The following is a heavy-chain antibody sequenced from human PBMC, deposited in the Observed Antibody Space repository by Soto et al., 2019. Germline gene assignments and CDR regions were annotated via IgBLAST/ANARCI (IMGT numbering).Heavy chain of an antibody. CDR1: GGTFSSYA. D-gene: IGHD3-22*01. CDR2: IIPIFGTA. J-gene: IGHJ4*02. Sequence: QVQLVQSGAEVKKPGSSVKVSCKASGGTFSSYAISWVRQAPGQGLEWMGGIIPIFGTANYAQKFQGRVTITADESTSTAYMELSSLSSEDTAVYYCARDYGGYYDSSGYYYDYWGQGTLVTVSS. CDR3: ARDYGGYYDSSGYYYDY. V-gene: IGHV1-69*01.